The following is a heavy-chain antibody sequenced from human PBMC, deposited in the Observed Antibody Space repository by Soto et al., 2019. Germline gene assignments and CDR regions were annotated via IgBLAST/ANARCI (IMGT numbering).Heavy chain of an antibody. Sequence: GGSLRLSCAASGFTFSSYSMNWVRQAPGKGLEWVSYISSSSSTIYYADSVKGRFTISRDNAKNSLYLQMNSLRDEDTAVYYCARDRGAAGFYYYYGMDVWGKGTTVTVSS. J-gene: IGHJ6*04. V-gene: IGHV3-48*02. CDR1: GFTFSSYS. CDR3: ARDRGAAGFYYYYGMDV. D-gene: IGHD6-13*01. CDR2: ISSSSSTI.